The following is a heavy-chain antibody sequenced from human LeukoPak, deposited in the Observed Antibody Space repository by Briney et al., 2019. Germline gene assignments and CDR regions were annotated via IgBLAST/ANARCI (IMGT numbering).Heavy chain of an antibody. D-gene: IGHD2-2*01. CDR3: AKDDEVVPAAMYGY. CDR2: ISGSGGST. CDR1: GFTFSSHA. Sequence: GGSLRLSCAASGFTFSSHAMSWVRQAPGKGLEWVSAISGSGGSTYYADSVKGRFTISRDNSKNTLYLQMNSLRAEDTAVYYCAKDDEVVPAAMYGYWGQGTLVTVSS. J-gene: IGHJ4*02. V-gene: IGHV3-23*01.